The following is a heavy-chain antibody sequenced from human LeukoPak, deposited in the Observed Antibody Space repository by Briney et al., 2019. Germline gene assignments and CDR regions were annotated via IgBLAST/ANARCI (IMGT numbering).Heavy chain of an antibody. V-gene: IGHV3-23*01. CDR3: AKEWYYYDSSGYRQFDY. CDR1: GFTFSSYA. Sequence: TGGSLRLSCAASGFTFSSYAMSWVRQAPGKGLEWVSAISGSGGSTYYADSVKGRFTISRDNSKNTLYLQMNSLRAEDTAVYYCAKEWYYYDSSGYRQFDYWGQGTLVTV. J-gene: IGHJ4*02. D-gene: IGHD3-22*01. CDR2: ISGSGGST.